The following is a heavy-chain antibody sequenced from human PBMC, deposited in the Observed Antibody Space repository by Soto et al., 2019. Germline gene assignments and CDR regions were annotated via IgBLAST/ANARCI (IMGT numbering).Heavy chain of an antibody. D-gene: IGHD3-22*01. CDR3: ASGASIKSPYYYDSSGYYYEVSSCFDP. V-gene: IGHV4-31*01. J-gene: IGHJ5*02. CDR2: IYYSGST. Sequence: QVQLQESGPGLVKPSQTLSLTCTVSGGSISSGGYYWSWIRQHPGQGLEWIGYIYYSGSTYYNPSHQSPVTIPVHTSKTQFSLKLSSVTAADTAVYYCASGASIKSPYYYDSSGYYYEVSSCFDPWGQGTLVTVSS. CDR1: GGSISSGGYY.